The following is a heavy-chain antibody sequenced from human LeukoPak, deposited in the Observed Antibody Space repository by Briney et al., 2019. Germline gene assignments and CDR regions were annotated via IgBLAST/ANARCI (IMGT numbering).Heavy chain of an antibody. J-gene: IGHJ4*02. CDR3: ARIEYSGPLDY. CDR2: IYYSGRT. Sequence: SETLSLTCTVSGGSISSYYWSWIRQPPGKGLECIGSIYYSGRTYYNPSLKSRVTISLDTSKNQFSLKLSSVTAADTAVYYCARIEYSGPLDYWGQGTLVTVSS. V-gene: IGHV4-59*12. CDR1: GGSISSYY. D-gene: IGHD1-26*01.